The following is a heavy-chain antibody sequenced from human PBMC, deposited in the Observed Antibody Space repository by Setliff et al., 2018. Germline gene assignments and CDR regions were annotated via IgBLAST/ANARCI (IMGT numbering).Heavy chain of an antibody. CDR2: IYYSGST. J-gene: IGHJ4*02. CDR1: GGAIRSSDYH. CDR3: ARSFSRREKFLLDY. Sequence: SETLSLTCTVSGGAIRSSDYHWGWIRQPPGKGLEWIGSIYYSGSTYYNPSLKSRVTISVDTSKNQFSLKVSSVTAADTAVYYCARSFSRREKFLLDYWGQGALVTVSS. V-gene: IGHV4-39*01.